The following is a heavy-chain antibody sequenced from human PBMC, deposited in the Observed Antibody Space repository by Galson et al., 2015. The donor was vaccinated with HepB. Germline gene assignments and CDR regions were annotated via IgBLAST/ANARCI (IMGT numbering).Heavy chain of an antibody. CDR1: GGSIKSYY. CDR3: ARHPPFDSSGWQRVEYFQH. Sequence: LSLTCTVSGGSIKSYYWSWIRQPPGKGLQWIGYIYYSGSTKYNPSLKSRVTISLDTSKDQFSLKLTSVTAVDTAIYYCARHPPFDSSGWQRVEYFQHWGQGALVTVSS. J-gene: IGHJ1*01. CDR2: IYYSGST. V-gene: IGHV4-59*08. D-gene: IGHD6-19*01.